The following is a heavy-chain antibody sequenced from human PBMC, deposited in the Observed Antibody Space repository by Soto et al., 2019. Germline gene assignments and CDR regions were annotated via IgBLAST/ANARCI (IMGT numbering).Heavy chain of an antibody. Sequence: GGSLRLSCAASGFTFSSYSMNWVRQAPGKGLEWVSSISSSSSYIYYADSVKGRFTISRDNAKNSLYLQMNSLRAEDTAVYYCARDTMVRGIGANWFDPWGQGTLVTVSS. CDR3: ARDTMVRGIGANWFDP. CDR2: ISSSSSYI. V-gene: IGHV3-21*01. D-gene: IGHD3-10*01. J-gene: IGHJ5*02. CDR1: GFTFSSYS.